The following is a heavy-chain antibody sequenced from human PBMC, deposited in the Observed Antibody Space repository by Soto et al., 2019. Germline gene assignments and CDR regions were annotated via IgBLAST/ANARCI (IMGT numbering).Heavy chain of an antibody. Sequence: PSETLSLTCTVSGGSISSYYWSWIRQPPGKGLEWIGYIYYSGSTNYNPSLKSRVTISVDTSKNQFSLKLSSVTAADTAVYYCARVLALFGETSNWFDPWGQGTLVTVSS. CDR1: GGSISSYY. D-gene: IGHD3-10*02. CDR3: ARVLALFGETSNWFDP. J-gene: IGHJ5*02. CDR2: IYYSGST. V-gene: IGHV4-59*01.